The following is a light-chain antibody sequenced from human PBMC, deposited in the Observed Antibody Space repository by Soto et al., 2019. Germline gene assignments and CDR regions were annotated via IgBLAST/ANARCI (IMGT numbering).Light chain of an antibody. J-gene: IGLJ3*02. V-gene: IGLV1-44*01. CDR1: SSSIGSNA. CDR3: ETWDDSLSGVV. Sequence: QSVLTQSPSASGTPGQRVTISCSGSSSSIGSNAVNWYQQFPGTAPRFLIYHNVQRPSGVPDRFSASKSGTSVSLAISGLQSEDEADYYCETWDDSLSGVVFGGGTKLTVL. CDR2: HNV.